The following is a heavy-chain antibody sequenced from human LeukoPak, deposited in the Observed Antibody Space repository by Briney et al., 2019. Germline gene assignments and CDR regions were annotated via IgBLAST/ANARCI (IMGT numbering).Heavy chain of an antibody. CDR3: ARGGGYRAPIVVVPAAIRFDY. V-gene: IGHV4-34*01. CDR1: GGSFSGYY. CDR2: INHSGST. Sequence: SETLSLTYAVYGGSFSGYYWSWIRQPPGKGLEWIGEINHSGSTNYNPSLKSRVTISVDTSKNQFSLKLSSVTAADTAVYYCARGGGYRAPIVVVPAAIRFDYWGQGTLVTVSS. D-gene: IGHD2-2*01. J-gene: IGHJ4*02.